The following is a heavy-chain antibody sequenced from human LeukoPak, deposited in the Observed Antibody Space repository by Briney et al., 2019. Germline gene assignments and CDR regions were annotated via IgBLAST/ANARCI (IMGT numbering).Heavy chain of an antibody. CDR1: GGSISSSSYY. D-gene: IGHD3-22*01. CDR2: IYYSGST. V-gene: IGHV4-61*05. CDR3: ARVTTAYYYYYYMDV. J-gene: IGHJ6*03. Sequence: SETLSLTCTVSGGSISSSSYYWGWIRQPPGKGLEWIGYIYYSGSTNYNPSLKSRVTISVDTSKNQFSLKLSSVTAADTAVYYCARVTTAYYYYYYMDVWGKGTTVTISS.